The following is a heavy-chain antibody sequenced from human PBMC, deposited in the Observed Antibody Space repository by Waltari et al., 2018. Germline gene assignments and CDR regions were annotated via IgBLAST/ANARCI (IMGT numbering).Heavy chain of an antibody. J-gene: IGHJ6*02. V-gene: IGHV1-2*02. CDR1: GYTFTGYY. CDR2: MNANSGGT. CDR3: ARLPHLDYYYYGMDV. Sequence: QVQLVQSGAEVKKPGASVKVSCKASGYTFTGYYMHWLRQAPGQGLEWMGWMNANSGGTNYAQKLQGMVTMARGTSISTAYMELSRLGSDDTAVYYCARLPHLDYYYYGMDVWGQGTTVTVSS.